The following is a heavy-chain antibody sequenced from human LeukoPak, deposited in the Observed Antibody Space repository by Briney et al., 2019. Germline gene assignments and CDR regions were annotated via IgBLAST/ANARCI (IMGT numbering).Heavy chain of an antibody. CDR1: GFIYNICA. V-gene: IGHV3-30*14. CDR3: ASRRAYSGSYKGAFDI. Sequence: GGSLRLSCAASGFIYNICAMHWVRQAPGKGLEWVATISYDGNNKHYADSVKGRFTISRDNSKNRLYLQMNSLRAEDTAVYYCASRRAYSGSYKGAFDIWGQGTMVTVSS. CDR2: ISYDGNNK. D-gene: IGHD1-26*01. J-gene: IGHJ3*02.